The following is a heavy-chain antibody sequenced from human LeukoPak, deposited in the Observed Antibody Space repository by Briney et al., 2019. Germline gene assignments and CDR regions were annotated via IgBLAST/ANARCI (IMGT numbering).Heavy chain of an antibody. D-gene: IGHD3-10*02. V-gene: IGHV4-61*02. CDR2: IYTSGST. J-gene: IGHJ3*02. CDR1: GGSISSSSYY. CDR3: ARVTTMWGAFDI. Sequence: SETLSLTCTVSGGSISSSSYYWSWIRQPAGKGLEWIGRIYTSGSTNYNPSLKSRVTMSVDTSKNQFSLKLSSVTAADTAVYYCARVTTMWGAFDIWGQGTMVTVSS.